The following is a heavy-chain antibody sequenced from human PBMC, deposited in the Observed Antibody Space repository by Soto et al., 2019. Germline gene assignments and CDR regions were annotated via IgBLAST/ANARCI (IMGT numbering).Heavy chain of an antibody. J-gene: IGHJ3*02. Sequence: GGSLRLSCAASGFTFSSYSMNWVRQAPGKGLEWVSYISSGSSTIYYADSVKGRFTISRDNAKNSLYLQMNSLRDEDTAVYYCARAGGSYYYDSSDAFDIWGQGTMVTVSS. CDR2: ISSGSSTI. CDR1: GFTFSSYS. D-gene: IGHD3-22*01. V-gene: IGHV3-48*02. CDR3: ARAGGSYYYDSSDAFDI.